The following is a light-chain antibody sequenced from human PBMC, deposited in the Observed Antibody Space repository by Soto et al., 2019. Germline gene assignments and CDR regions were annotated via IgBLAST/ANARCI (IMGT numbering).Light chain of an antibody. J-gene: IGLJ2*01. CDR1: NIGSKS. CDR2: DDS. CDR3: QVWDSSSDHPVV. V-gene: IGLV3-21*02. Sequence: SYELTQPPSVSVAPGQTARITCGGNNIGSKSVHWYQQKPGQAPVLVVYDDSDRPSGILERFSGSNSGNTATLTISRVEAGDEADYYCQVWDSSSDHPVVFGGGTQLTVL.